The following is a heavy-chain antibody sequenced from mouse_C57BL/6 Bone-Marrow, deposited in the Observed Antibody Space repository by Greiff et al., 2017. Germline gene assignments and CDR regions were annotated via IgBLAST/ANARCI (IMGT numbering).Heavy chain of an antibody. CDR1: GYTFTSYW. J-gene: IGHJ3*01. D-gene: IGHD2-3*01. CDR2: IDPSDSYT. CDR3: ARGGDDGYSDLFAY. Sequence: QVQLQQSGAELVMPGASVKLSCKASGYTFTSYWMHWVKQRPGQGLEWIGEIDPSDSYTNYNQKFKGKSTLTVDKSSSTAYMQLSSLTSEDSAVYYCARGGDDGYSDLFAYWGQGTLVTVSA. V-gene: IGHV1-69*01.